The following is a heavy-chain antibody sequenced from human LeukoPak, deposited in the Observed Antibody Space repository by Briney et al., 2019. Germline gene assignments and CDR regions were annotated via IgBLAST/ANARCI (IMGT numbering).Heavy chain of an antibody. V-gene: IGHV4-38-2*02. D-gene: IGHD2-15*01. CDR1: GDSISSGGYY. Sequence: PSQTLSLTCTVSGDSISSGGYYWGWIRQPPGKGLEWIGSIYHSGSTYYNPSLKSRVTISVDTSKNQFSLKLSSVTAADTAVYYCARDTGNCSGGSCYSGSRWFDPWGQGTLVTVSS. J-gene: IGHJ5*02. CDR2: IYHSGST. CDR3: ARDTGNCSGGSCYSGSRWFDP.